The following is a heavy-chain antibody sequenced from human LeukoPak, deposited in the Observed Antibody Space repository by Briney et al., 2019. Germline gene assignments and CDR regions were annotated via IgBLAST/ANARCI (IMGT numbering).Heavy chain of an antibody. CDR3: ARDKSGAARVAFDI. Sequence: GGSLRLSCAAPGFTFSSYSMNWVRQAPGKGLEWVSSISSSSSYIYYADSVKGRFTISRDNAKNSLYLQMNSLRAEDTAVYYCARDKSGAARVAFDIWGQGTMVTVSS. D-gene: IGHD3-10*01. CDR1: GFTFSSYS. CDR2: ISSSSSYI. J-gene: IGHJ3*02. V-gene: IGHV3-21*01.